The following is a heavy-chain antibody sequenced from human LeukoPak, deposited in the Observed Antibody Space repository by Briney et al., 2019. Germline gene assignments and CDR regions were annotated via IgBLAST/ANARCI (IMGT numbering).Heavy chain of an antibody. Sequence: SETLSLTCTVSGGSISSSSYYWGWIRQPPGKGLEWIGSIYYSGSTYYNPSLKSRVTISVDTSKNQFSLKLSSVTAADTAVYYCSRPRTIFGVVSSDDAFDIWGQGTTVTVSS. CDR1: GGSISSSSYY. CDR2: IYYSGST. V-gene: IGHV4-39*07. D-gene: IGHD3-3*01. J-gene: IGHJ3*02. CDR3: SRPRTIFGVVSSDDAFDI.